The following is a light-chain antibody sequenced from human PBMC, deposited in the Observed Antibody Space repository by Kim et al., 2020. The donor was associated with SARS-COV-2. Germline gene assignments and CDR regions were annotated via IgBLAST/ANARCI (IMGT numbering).Light chain of an antibody. CDR1: QSVDIY. Sequence: LSPGERASLSCRASQSVDIYLAWYPPRPGQAPRLLIYDTSNRATGIPTRFTGSGSGTDFTLTVSGLEPEDFAVYYCQQRRAWPVTFGQGTRLEIK. CDR2: DTS. V-gene: IGKV3-11*01. J-gene: IGKJ5*01. CDR3: QQRRAWPVT.